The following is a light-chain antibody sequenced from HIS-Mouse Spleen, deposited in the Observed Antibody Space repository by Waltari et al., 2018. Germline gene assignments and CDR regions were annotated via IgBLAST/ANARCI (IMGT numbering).Light chain of an antibody. Sequence: SALTQPASVSGSPGPSTTISRTGTSRYAGGYNYVSWYQQHPGKAPKLMIYDVSNRPSGVSNRFSGSKSGNTASLTISGLQAEDEADYYCSSYTSSSTRVFGGGTKLTVL. V-gene: IGLV2-14*03. CDR2: DVS. CDR1: SRYAGGYNY. CDR3: SSYTSSSTRV. J-gene: IGLJ3*02.